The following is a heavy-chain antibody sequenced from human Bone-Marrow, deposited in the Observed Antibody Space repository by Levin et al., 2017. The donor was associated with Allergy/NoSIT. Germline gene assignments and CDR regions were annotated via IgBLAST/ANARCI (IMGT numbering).Heavy chain of an antibody. CDR2: ISSSSSYI. V-gene: IGHV3-21*01. D-gene: IGHD6-13*01. J-gene: IGHJ4*02. CDR3: ASLGIAAAGTSM. CDR1: GFTFSSYS. Sequence: PGGSLRLSCAASGFTFSSYSMNWVRQAPGKGLEWVSSISSSSSYIYYADSVKGRFTISRDNAKNSLYLQMNSLRAEDTALYYCASLGIAAAGTSMWGQGTLVTVSS.